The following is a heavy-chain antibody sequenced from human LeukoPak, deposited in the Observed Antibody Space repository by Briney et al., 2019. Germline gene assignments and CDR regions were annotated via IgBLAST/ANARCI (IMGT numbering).Heavy chain of an antibody. J-gene: IGHJ4*02. CDR2: IYYSGST. CDR1: GDSISSGNY. CDR3: ASSFDKRSYFDY. V-gene: IGHV4-61*01. D-gene: IGHD3-22*01. Sequence: EPSETLSLTCTVSGDSISSGNYWGWIRQPPGKGLEWIGYIYYSGSTNYNPSLKSRVTISVDTSKNQFSLKLSSVTAADTAVYYCASSFDKRSYFDYWGQGTLVTVSS.